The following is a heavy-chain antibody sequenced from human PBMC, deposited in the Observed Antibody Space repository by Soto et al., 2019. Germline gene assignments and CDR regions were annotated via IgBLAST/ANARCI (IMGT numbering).Heavy chain of an antibody. Sequence: QVQLVQSGAEVKKPGSSVKVSCKASGGTFSSYAISWVRQAPGQGLEWMGGIIPIFGTANYAQKFQGRVTINADESTSTAYMELSSLRAEDTAVYYRARDVIAAAGTAGWGQGTLVTVSS. J-gene: IGHJ4*02. CDR2: IIPIFGTA. V-gene: IGHV1-69*12. CDR1: GGTFSSYA. CDR3: ARDVIAAAGTAG. D-gene: IGHD6-13*01.